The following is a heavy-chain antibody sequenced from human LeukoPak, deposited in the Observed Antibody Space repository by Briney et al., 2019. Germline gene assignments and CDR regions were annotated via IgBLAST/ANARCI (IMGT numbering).Heavy chain of an antibody. V-gene: IGHV1-18*01. J-gene: IGHJ5*02. CDR1: GYTFTSYG. CDR3: ARDRVVGATHPNVYGWFDP. D-gene: IGHD1-26*01. CDR2: ISAYNGNT. Sequence: ASVKVSCKASGYTFTSYGISWVRQAPGQGLEWMGWISAYNGNTNYAQKLQGRVTMTTDTSTSTACMELRSLRSDDTAGYYCARDRVVGATHPNVYGWFDPWGQGTLVTVSS.